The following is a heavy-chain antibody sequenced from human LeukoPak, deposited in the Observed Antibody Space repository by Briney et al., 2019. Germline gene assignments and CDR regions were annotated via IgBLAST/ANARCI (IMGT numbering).Heavy chain of an antibody. CDR3: ARDHDSSGYYY. J-gene: IGHJ4*02. V-gene: IGHV1-2*02. CDR1: GYTFTSYG. Sequence: ASVKVSCKASGYTFTSYGISWVRQAPGQGLEWMGWINPNSGGTNYAQKFQGRVTMTRDTSISTAYMELSRLRSDDTAVYYCARDHDSSGYYYWGQGTLVTVSS. CDR2: INPNSGGT. D-gene: IGHD3-22*01.